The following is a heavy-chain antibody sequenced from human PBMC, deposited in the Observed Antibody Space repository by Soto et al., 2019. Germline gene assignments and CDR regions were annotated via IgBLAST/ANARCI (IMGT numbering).Heavy chain of an antibody. CDR1: GGSFTYT. Sequence: SVKVSCKASGGSFTYTLSWVRQAPGQGLEWMGGIIPIFGTANYAQKFQGRVTITADESTKTAYMELSTLRSEDMAVYYCARLHSHGTYGMDVWGQGTTVTVSS. V-gene: IGHV1-69*13. CDR3: ARLHSHGTYGMDV. CDR2: IIPIFGTA. J-gene: IGHJ6*02. D-gene: IGHD5-18*01.